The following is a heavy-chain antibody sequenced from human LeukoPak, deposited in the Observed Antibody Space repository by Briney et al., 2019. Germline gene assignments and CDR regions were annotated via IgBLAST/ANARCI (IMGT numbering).Heavy chain of an antibody. J-gene: IGHJ4*02. V-gene: IGHV3-7*01. CDR2: INGDGSIE. CDR1: GFTFSSYW. D-gene: IGHD1-26*01. CDR3: ARDPIVGDTGGGDY. Sequence: HPGGSLRLSCAASGFTFSSYWMTWVRQAPGKGLEWVSNINGDGSIENYVDSVRGRFTIFRDNAKDSLYLRMNSLRVEDTAVYYCARDPIVGDTGGGDYWGQGTLVTVSS.